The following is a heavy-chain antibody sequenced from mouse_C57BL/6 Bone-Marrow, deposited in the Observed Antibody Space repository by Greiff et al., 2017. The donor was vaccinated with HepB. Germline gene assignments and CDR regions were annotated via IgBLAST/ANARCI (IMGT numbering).Heavy chain of an antibody. CDR1: GFTFSSYA. CDR3: ARDRIYSNYSWFAY. V-gene: IGHV5-4*01. CDR2: ISDGGSYT. J-gene: IGHJ3*01. Sequence: EVMLVESGGGLVKPGGSLKLSCAASGFTFSSYAMSWVRQTPEKRLEWVATISDGGSYTYYPDNVKGRFTISRDNAKNNLYLQMSHLKSEDTAMYYCARDRIYSNYSWFAYWGQGTLVTVSA. D-gene: IGHD2-5*01.